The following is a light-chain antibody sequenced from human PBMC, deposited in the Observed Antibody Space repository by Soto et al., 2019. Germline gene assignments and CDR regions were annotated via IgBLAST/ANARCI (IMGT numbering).Light chain of an antibody. CDR3: QHYQNLWA. J-gene: IGKJ1*01. V-gene: IGKV3-15*01. CDR1: QIVGNS. CDR2: GAS. Sequence: EVVMTQSPATLSVSPGDRATLSCRASQIVGNSVAWYQQKPGQAPRLLMYGASNRATGIPARFSGSGSGTEFTLTISSLQSEDFAVYYCQHYQNLWAFGQGTKVDNK.